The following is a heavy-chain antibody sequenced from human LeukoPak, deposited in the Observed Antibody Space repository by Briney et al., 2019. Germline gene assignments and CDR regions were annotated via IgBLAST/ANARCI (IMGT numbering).Heavy chain of an antibody. CDR2: IYYTGST. CDR1: GGSVTSGNYY. Sequence: SETLSLTCTVSGGSVTSGNYYWSWIRQPPGEGLVWIGYIYYTGSTNYNPSLKSRVSISVDTSKNRFSLKVNSVTAADTAVYYCARHEAAAGLFDYWGQGTLVTVSS. D-gene: IGHD6-13*01. J-gene: IGHJ4*02. V-gene: IGHV4-61*01. CDR3: ARHEAAAGLFDY.